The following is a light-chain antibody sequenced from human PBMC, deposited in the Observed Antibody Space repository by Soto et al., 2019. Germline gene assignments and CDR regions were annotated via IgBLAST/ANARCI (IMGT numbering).Light chain of an antibody. Sequence: EIVLTQSPGTLSLSPGERATLSCRASQSVSSSYLAWYQQKPGQAPRFLIYGTYSRATGIQDRFSGSGSGTDFTLTITRLEPEDSAVYFCQQYTGPPTTFGQGTRLEIK. J-gene: IGKJ5*01. CDR2: GTY. V-gene: IGKV3-20*01. CDR1: QSVSSSY. CDR3: QQYTGPPTT.